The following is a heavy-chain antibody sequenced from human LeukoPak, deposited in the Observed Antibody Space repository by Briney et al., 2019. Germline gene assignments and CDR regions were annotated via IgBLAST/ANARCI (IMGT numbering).Heavy chain of an antibody. J-gene: IGHJ4*02. CDR2: ISYDGSNK. Sequence: PGGSLRLSCAASGFTFSSYAMHWVRQAPGKGLEWVAVISYDGSNKYYADSVKGRFTISRDNSKNTLYLQMNSLRAEDTAVYYCAREGVSGLDYWGQGTLVTVSS. CDR3: AREGVSGLDY. D-gene: IGHD6-19*01. V-gene: IGHV3-30-3*01. CDR1: GFTFSSYA.